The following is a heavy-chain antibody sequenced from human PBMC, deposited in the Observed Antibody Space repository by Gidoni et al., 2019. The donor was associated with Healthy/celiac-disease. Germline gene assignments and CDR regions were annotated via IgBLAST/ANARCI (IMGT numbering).Heavy chain of an antibody. CDR3: ATIMIGTSDYYYFFGMDV. Sequence: EVQLVESGGDLVKPGGSLRLPCAASGFTFSNAWMSWVRQAPGKGLEWVGRIKSKTDGGTTDYAAPVKGRFTISRDDSKNTLYLQMNSLKTEDTAVYYCATIMIGTSDYYYFFGMDVWGQGTTVTVSS. J-gene: IGHJ6*02. V-gene: IGHV3-15*01. D-gene: IGHD3-10*02. CDR1: GFTFSNAW. CDR2: IKSKTDGGTT.